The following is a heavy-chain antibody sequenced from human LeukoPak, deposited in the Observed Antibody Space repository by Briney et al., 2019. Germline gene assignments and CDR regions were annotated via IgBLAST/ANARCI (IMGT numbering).Heavy chain of an antibody. CDR2: ISYDGSNE. V-gene: IGHV3-30*03. D-gene: IGHD6-6*01. CDR3: ARPYSSSSPLGAYYFDY. CDR1: GFSFSSYA. J-gene: IGHJ4*02. Sequence: PGGSLRLSCAASGFSFSSYAIHWVRQAPGKGLEWVAVISYDGSNEYYADSVKGRFTISRDNSKNTLYLQMNSLRAEDTAVYYCARPYSSSSPLGAYYFDYWGQGTLVTVSS.